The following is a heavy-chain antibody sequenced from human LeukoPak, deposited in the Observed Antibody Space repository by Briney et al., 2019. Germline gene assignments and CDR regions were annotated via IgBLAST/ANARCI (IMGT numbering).Heavy chain of an antibody. V-gene: IGHV4-59*02. Sequence: SETLSLTCTVSGGSVSSYYWSWIRQTPEKGPEWIGYMSYSGRTDYGPSLKSRVTMSVDTSKNQFSLKMSYVTAADTGAYYCARGYCRDDICQVFPYWGQGTLVTVSS. D-gene: IGHD2-21*02. J-gene: IGHJ4*02. CDR3: ARGYCRDDICQVFPY. CDR1: GGSVSSYY. CDR2: MSYSGRT.